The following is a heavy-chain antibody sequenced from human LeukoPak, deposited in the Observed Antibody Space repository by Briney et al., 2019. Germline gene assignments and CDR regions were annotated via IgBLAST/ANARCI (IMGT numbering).Heavy chain of an antibody. V-gene: IGHV5-51*01. J-gene: IGHJ4*02. D-gene: IGHD6-19*01. CDR2: IYPGDSDT. CDR1: GYSFTSYW. CDR3: ARLPKSSGWYYFDY. Sequence: GESLKISCRGSGYSFTSYWIVWVRQMPGKGLEWMGIIYPGDSDTRYSPSFQGQVTISADKSISTAYLQWSSLKASDTAMYYCARLPKSSGWYYFDYWGQGTLVTVSS.